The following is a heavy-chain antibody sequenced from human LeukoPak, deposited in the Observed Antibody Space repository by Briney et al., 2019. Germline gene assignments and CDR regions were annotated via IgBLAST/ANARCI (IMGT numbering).Heavy chain of an antibody. CDR2: ISAYNGNT. J-gene: IGHJ4*02. CDR1: GYTFTSYG. V-gene: IGHV1-18*04. CDR3: ARSTLWFGELSSLDY. Sequence: ASVKVSCKASGYTFTSYGISRVRQAPGQGLEWMGWISAYNGNTNYAQKLQGRVTMTTDTSTSTAYMELRSLRSDDTAVYYCARSTLWFGELSSLDYWGQGTLVTVSS. D-gene: IGHD3-10*01.